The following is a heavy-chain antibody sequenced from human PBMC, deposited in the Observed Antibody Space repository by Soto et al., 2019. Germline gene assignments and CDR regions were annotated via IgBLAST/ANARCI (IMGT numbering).Heavy chain of an antibody. D-gene: IGHD5-12*01. Sequence: SQTLSLTCAISGDSVSSNSAAWNWIRQSPSRGLEWLGRTYYRSKWYNDYAVSVKSRITINPDTSKNQFSLQLNSVTPEDTAVYYCAREQIVATITVYYYYGMDVWGQWTTVTVSS. CDR1: GDSVSSNSAA. J-gene: IGHJ6*02. CDR2: TYYRSKWYN. V-gene: IGHV6-1*01. CDR3: AREQIVATITVYYYYGMDV.